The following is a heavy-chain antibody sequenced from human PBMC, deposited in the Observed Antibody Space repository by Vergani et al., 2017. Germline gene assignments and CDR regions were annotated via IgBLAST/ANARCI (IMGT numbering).Heavy chain of an antibody. V-gene: IGHV1-69*01. D-gene: IGHD2-15*01. CDR3: ANSGVVVAATPDAFDN. CDR2: IIPIFGTA. J-gene: IGHJ3*02. CDR1: GGTFSSYA. Sequence: QVQLVQSGAEVKKPGSSVKVSCKASGGTFSSYAISWVRQAPGQGLEWMGGIIPIFGTANYAQKFQGRVTITVDESTSTAYMELSSLRSEDTAVYYCANSGVVVAATPDAFDNWGQGTMVTVSS.